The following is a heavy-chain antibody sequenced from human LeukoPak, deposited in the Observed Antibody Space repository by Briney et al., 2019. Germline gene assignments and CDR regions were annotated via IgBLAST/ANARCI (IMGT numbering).Heavy chain of an antibody. V-gene: IGHV4-59*01. J-gene: IGHJ5*02. D-gene: IGHD1-1*01. CDR1: GGSISGYS. CDR2: IYYSGST. Sequence: PSETLSLTCTVSGGSISGYSWSWIRQPPGKGLECIGYIYYSGSTNYNPSLKGRVTMSVDTSKNQFSLSLSSVTDADTAVYYCARAKLRNWFDPWGQGTLVTVSS. CDR3: ARAKLRNWFDP.